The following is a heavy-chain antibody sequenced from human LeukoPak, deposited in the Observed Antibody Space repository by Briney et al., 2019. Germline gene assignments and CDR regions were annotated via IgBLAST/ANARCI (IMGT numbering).Heavy chain of an antibody. J-gene: IGHJ4*02. CDR1: GFTFGDYA. CDR2: IRNKAYGGTT. D-gene: IGHD2-15*01. V-gene: IGHV3-49*03. Sequence: PGGSLRLSCTASGFTFGDYAMSWFRQAPRKGLEWVGFIRNKAYGGTTEYAASVKGRFTISRDDSKSIAYLQMNSLKTEDTAVYYCTRGKGDQGWYWGQGTLVTVSS. CDR3: TRGKGDQGWY.